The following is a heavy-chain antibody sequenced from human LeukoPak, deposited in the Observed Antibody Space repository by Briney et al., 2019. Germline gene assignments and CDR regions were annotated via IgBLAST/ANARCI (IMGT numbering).Heavy chain of an antibody. CDR1: GYTFTSYG. CDR2: ISAYNGNT. Sequence: ASVNVSCKASGYTFTSYGISWVRQAPGQGLEWMGWISAYNGNTNYAQKLQGRVTMTTDTSTSTAYMELRSLRSDDTAVYYCARDPYYYDSSGYYPIDYWGQGTLVTVSS. CDR3: ARDPYYYDSSGYYPIDY. V-gene: IGHV1-18*01. D-gene: IGHD3-22*01. J-gene: IGHJ4*02.